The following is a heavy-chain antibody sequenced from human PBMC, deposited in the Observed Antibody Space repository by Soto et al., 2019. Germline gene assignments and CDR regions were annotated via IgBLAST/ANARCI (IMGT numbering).Heavy chain of an antibody. CDR3: AKEGPYYDFWSGYSPYYYYGMDV. Sequence: LRLSCAASGFTFSSYGMHWVRQAPGKGLEWVAVISYDGSNKYYADSVKGRFTISRDNSKNTLYLQMNSLRAEDTAVYYCAKEGPYYDFWSGYSPYYYYGMDVWGQGTTVTVSS. CDR2: ISYDGSNK. CDR1: GFTFSSYG. J-gene: IGHJ6*02. D-gene: IGHD3-3*01. V-gene: IGHV3-30*18.